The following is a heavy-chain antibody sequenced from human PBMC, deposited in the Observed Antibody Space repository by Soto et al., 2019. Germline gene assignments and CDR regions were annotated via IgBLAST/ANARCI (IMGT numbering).Heavy chain of an antibody. D-gene: IGHD2-8*01. CDR1: GYTFTSYG. J-gene: IGHJ6*02. CDR2: ISAYNGNT. V-gene: IGHV1-18*01. CDR3: ARDVGYCTNGVCYTYGMDV. Sequence: ASVKVSCKASGYTFTSYGISWVRQAPVQGLEWMGWISAYNGNTNYAQKLQGRVTMTTDTSTSTAYMELRSLRSDDTAVYYCARDVGYCTNGVCYTYGMDVWGQGTTVTVSS.